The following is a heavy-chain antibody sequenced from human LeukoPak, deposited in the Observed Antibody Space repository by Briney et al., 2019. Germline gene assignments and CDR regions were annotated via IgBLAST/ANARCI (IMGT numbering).Heavy chain of an antibody. D-gene: IGHD3-16*01. CDR1: GYTFSDSW. CDR2: MNQDGSEK. Sequence: GGSLRLSCAASGYTFSDSWMSWVRQAPGKGLEWVANMNQDGSEKDYVDSVKGRFTISRDNARNSLYLQMGSLRAEDTAVYYCATYTHWVAGDVWGQGTTVTVSS. J-gene: IGHJ6*02. V-gene: IGHV3-7*01. CDR3: ATYTHWVAGDV.